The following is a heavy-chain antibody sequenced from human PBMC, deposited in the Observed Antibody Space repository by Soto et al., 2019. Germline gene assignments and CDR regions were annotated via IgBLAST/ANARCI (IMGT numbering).Heavy chain of an antibody. CDR2: INHSGST. J-gene: IGHJ1*01. CDR3: ARASGFDRDFQH. D-gene: IGHD1-1*01. V-gene: IGHV4-34*01. Sequence: PSETLSLPCAVYGGSFSGYYWSWIRQPPGKGLEWIGEINHSGSTNYNPSLKSRVTISVDTSKNQFSLKLSSVTAADTAVYYCARASGFDRDFQHWGQGTLVTVSP. CDR1: GGSFSGYY.